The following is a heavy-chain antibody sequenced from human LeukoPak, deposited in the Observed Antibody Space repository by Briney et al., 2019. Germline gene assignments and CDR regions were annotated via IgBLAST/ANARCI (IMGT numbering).Heavy chain of an antibody. CDR2: IKEDGSEK. D-gene: IGHD3-3*01. V-gene: IGHV3-7*01. CDR3: ATDRGWRTSGYYLYYFEY. J-gene: IGHJ4*02. Sequence: GGSLRLSCAASGLNFSSRWMNWVRQAPGQGLEWVASIKEDGSEKHYVDSVRGRFTISRDNTKNLLYLQMRSLRAEDTAVYYCATDRGWRTSGYYLYYFEYWGQGTLVTFSS. CDR1: GLNFSSRW.